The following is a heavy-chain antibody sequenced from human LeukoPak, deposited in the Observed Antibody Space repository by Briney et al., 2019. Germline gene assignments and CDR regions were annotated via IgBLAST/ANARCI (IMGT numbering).Heavy chain of an antibody. J-gene: IGHJ4*02. D-gene: IGHD3-10*01. V-gene: IGHV3-43*01. CDR1: GFTFDDYT. CDR2: ISWDGGST. Sequence: GGSLRLSCAASGFTFDDYTMHWVRQAPGKGLEWVSLISWDGGSTYYADSVKGRFTISRDNSKNSLYLQMNSLRTEDTAVYYCAKGGWFGELLSAYFDYWGQGTLVAVSS. CDR3: AKGGWFGELLSAYFDY.